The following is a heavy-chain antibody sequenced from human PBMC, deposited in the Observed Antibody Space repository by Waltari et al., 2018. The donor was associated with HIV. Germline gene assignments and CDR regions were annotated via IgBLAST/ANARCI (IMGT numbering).Heavy chain of an antibody. V-gene: IGHV4-39*01. CDR1: GGSISSGLYY. Sequence: QLQLQESGPGLVKPSETLSLTCTVSGGSISSGLYYWGGIRLPPGKGLEWIGSIFYTGGTSDTPSLSGRATMSVETSRNRFSLQLGSVTAADTAVYYCARQRQSRRDPFDYWGQGTLVTVSS. J-gene: IGHJ4*02. CDR3: ARQRQSRRDPFDY. CDR2: IFYTGGT.